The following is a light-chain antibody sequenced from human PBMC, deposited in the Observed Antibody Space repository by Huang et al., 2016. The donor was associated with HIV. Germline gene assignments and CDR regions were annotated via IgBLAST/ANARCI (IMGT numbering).Light chain of an antibody. CDR3: QQASRIPLT. CDR1: QDISNW. J-gene: IGKJ4*01. CDR2: ASS. Sequence: NQMTQSPSSVPASVGDSVTLTCRASQDISNWLAWYQQKPGKVPKLLMYASSTLHGGVPSRFSGNASGTEFTLTISTLQPEDFATYYCQQASRIPLTFGGGTRV. V-gene: IGKV1-12*01.